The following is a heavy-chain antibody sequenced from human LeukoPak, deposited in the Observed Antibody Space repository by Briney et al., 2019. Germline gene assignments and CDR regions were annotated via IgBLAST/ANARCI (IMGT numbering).Heavy chain of an antibody. Sequence: GGSLRLSCAASGFTFSSYNMNRVRQAPGKGLEWVSSISSSTYIYYADSVKGRFTISRDNAKNSLYLQMNSLRAEDTAVYYCARESPGTTVFDYWGQGTLVTVSS. J-gene: IGHJ4*02. D-gene: IGHD1-1*01. CDR2: ISSSTYI. V-gene: IGHV3-21*01. CDR1: GFTFSSYN. CDR3: ARESPGTTVFDY.